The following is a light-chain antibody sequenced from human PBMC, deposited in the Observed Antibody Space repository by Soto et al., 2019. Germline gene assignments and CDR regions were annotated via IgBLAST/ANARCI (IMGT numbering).Light chain of an antibody. CDR2: TIN. V-gene: IGLV1-44*01. Sequence: QSVLPQPPSASGTPGQRVSISCSGSSSNIGSNTVNWYQQLPGAAPRLLIYTINQRPSGVPDRFSGSKSGTSASLAISGLQSEDEATYYCAAWDDSLNGGVFGGGTQLTVL. CDR3: AAWDDSLNGGV. CDR1: SSNIGSNT. J-gene: IGLJ3*02.